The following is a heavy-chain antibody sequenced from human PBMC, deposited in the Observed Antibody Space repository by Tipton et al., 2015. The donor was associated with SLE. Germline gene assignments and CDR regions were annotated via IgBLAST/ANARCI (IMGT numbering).Heavy chain of an antibody. CDR3: AKGISTIYYYYMDV. CDR2: ISGNGAST. J-gene: IGHJ6*03. CDR1: RFTFSNYA. Sequence: GSLRLSCAASRFTFSNYAMSWVRQAPGKGLEWVAAISGNGASTYSADFVRGRFTISRDNSRRHLYLQMNSLRDDDTAVYYCAKGISTIYYYYMDVWGKGTTVTVSS. D-gene: IGHD5-24*01. V-gene: IGHV3-23*01.